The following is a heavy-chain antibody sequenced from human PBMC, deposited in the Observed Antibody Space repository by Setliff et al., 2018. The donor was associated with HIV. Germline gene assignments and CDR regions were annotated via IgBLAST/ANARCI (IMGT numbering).Heavy chain of an antibody. Sequence: ASVKVSCKASGYTFTSYDINWVRQATGQGLEWMGWMNPNSGNTGYAQKFQGRVTVTRNTSISTAYMELSSLRSEDTAVYYCARGRKMQWLTLSYFDYWGQGTLVTVSS. CDR1: GYTFTSYD. CDR2: MNPNSGNT. D-gene: IGHD6-19*01. J-gene: IGHJ4*02. V-gene: IGHV1-8*01. CDR3: ARGRKMQWLTLSYFDY.